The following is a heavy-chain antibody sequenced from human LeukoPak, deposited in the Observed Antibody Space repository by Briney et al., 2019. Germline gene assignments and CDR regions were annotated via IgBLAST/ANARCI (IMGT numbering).Heavy chain of an antibody. CDR3: ARVRFSSGWYVDQ. Sequence: GGSLRLSCAASGFTFSSYEMNWVRQAPGKGLEWVSYMSSSGSIINYADSVKGRFTISRDNAKNSLYLQMNSLRAEDTAIYYCARVRFSSGWYVDQWGQGTLVTVSS. CDR1: GFTFSSYE. D-gene: IGHD6-19*01. V-gene: IGHV3-48*03. J-gene: IGHJ5*02. CDR2: MSSSGSII.